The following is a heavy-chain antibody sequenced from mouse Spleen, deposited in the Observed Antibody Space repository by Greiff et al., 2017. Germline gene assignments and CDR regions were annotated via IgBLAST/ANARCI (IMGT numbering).Heavy chain of an antibody. J-gene: IGHJ3*01. CDR3: ARQGYGNYWFAY. Sequence: EVQGVESGGGLVQPGGSLKLSCATSGFTFSDYYMYWVRQTPEKRLEWVAYISNGGGSTYYPDTVKGRFTISRDNAKNTLYLQMSRLKSEDTAMYYCARQGYGNYWFAYWGQGTLVTVSA. V-gene: IGHV5-12*02. CDR1: GFTFSDYY. D-gene: IGHD2-10*02. CDR2: ISNGGGST.